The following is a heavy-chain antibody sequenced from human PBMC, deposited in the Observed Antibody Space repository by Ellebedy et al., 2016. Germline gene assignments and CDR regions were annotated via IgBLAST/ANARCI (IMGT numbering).Heavy chain of an antibody. J-gene: IGHJ3*02. V-gene: IGHV4-4*07. CDR3: ARGAWGRDAFDI. CDR1: GDSISNFY. D-gene: IGHD7-27*01. CDR2: IYSTGST. Sequence: SETLSLXXTVSGDSISNFYWTWIRQPAGKGLEWIGRIYSTGSTNYNPSLKSRVTMSIDTSKSQFSLKLSSVAAADTAVYYCARGAWGRDAFDIWGQGTVVIVSS.